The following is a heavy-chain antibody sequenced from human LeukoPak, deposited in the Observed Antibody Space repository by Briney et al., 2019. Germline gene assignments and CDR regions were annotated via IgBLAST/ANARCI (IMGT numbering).Heavy chain of an antibody. CDR3: ARGSRDDYSNPPFDH. CDR1: GFTFSSYA. CDR2: ISGSGGST. J-gene: IGHJ4*02. Sequence: GGSLRLSCAASGFTFSSYAMSWVRQAPGKGLEWVSAISGSGGSTYYADSVKGRFTISRDNAKNSLYLQMNSLRAKDTAVYYCARGSRDDYSNPPFDHWGQGTLVTVSS. V-gene: IGHV3-23*01. D-gene: IGHD4-11*01.